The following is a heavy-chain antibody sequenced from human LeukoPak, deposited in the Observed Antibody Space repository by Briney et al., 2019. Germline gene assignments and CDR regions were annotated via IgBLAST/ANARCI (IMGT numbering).Heavy chain of an antibody. D-gene: IGHD3-3*01. V-gene: IGHV1-69*05. J-gene: IGHJ4*02. CDR1: GGTFSSYA. CDR2: IIPIFGTA. CDR3: ARATDFWSGPFDY. Sequence: SVKVSCKASGGTFSSYAISWVRQAPGQGLEWMGKIIPIFGTANYAQKFQGRVTITTDESTSTAYMELSSLRSEDTAVYYCARATDFWSGPFDYWGQGTLVTVSS.